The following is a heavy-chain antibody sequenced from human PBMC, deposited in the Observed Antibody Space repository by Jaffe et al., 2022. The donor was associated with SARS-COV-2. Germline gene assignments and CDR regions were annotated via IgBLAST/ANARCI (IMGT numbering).Heavy chain of an antibody. CDR1: GFTFSDHY. J-gene: IGHJ4*02. CDR2: IRNKPNSDTT. CDR3: ASRAGPTNDY. V-gene: IGHV3-72*01. Sequence: EVQLVDSGGGLVQPGGSLRLSCAASGFTFSDHYMDWVRQAPGKGLEWVGRIRNKPNSDTTEYAASVKGRFTISRDDSKNSLYLQMNSLKTEDTAVYYCASRAGPTNDYWGQGTLVTVSS. D-gene: IGHD1-26*01.